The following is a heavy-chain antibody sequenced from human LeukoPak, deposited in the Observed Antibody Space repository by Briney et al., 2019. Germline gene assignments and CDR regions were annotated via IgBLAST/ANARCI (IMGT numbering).Heavy chain of an antibody. D-gene: IGHD3-10*01. CDR1: GGSIATDGDY. J-gene: IGHJ5*02. V-gene: IGHV4-39*01. CDR2: IYQSGTT. CDR3: ARLANNWSGEPPLDL. Sequence: PSETLSLTCTVSGGSIATDGDYWGWIRQPPGEGLEWIGTIYQSGTTYYKPSLDSRITISFDSSMNQFSLTLTTVTAADTAVYYCARLANNWSGEPPLDLWGRGTLVTVSS.